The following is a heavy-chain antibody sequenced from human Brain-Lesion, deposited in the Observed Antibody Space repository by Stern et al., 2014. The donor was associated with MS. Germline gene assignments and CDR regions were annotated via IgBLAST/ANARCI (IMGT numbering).Heavy chain of an antibody. CDR1: GFTFDDYA. V-gene: IGHV3-9*01. Sequence: EVHLVESGGDLVQPGRSLRLSCAAFGFTFDDYAMHWVRQAPGKGLEWVAGISWNSGTIGYADSVKGRFTTSRDNAYSSLYLQMNGLRPEDTALYYCARDITGSSAYFAYWGQGNLVTVSS. J-gene: IGHJ4*02. CDR3: ARDITGSSAYFAY. CDR2: ISWNSGTI. D-gene: IGHD1-14*01.